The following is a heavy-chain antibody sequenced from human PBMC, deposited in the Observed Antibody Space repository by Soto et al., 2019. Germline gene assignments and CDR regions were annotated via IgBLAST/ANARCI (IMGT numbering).Heavy chain of an antibody. CDR3: ARDPPLSVLVVVATDDF. V-gene: IGHV3-21*01. CDR2: ISSSSSFR. CDR1: GFTFTNHN. Sequence: GYLRLSCAASGFTFTNHNMNWVRQAPGKGLEWVSSISSSSSFRNYADSVKGRFSISRDNDKNLVYLQMDSLRAEDTAVYYCARDPPLSVLVVVATDDFWGQGTLVTLSS. J-gene: IGHJ4*02. D-gene: IGHD2-21*01.